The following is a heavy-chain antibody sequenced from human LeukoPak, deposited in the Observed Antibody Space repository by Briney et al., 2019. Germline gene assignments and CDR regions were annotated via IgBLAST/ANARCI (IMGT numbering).Heavy chain of an antibody. D-gene: IGHD2-15*01. J-gene: IGHJ4*02. CDR1: GYSFTSYW. CDR2: IYPGDADT. Sequence: GESLKISCKGSGYSFTSYWIGWVRQMPGRGLEWMGMIYPGDADTMYSPSFQGQVTISADKSISTAYLQWSSLKASDTAMHYCARRDPSGGACYSIYWGQGTLVTVSS. V-gene: IGHV5-51*01. CDR3: ARRDPSGGACYSIY.